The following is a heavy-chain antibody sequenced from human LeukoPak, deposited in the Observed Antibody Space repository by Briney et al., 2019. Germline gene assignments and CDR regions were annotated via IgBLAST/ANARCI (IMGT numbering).Heavy chain of an antibody. D-gene: IGHD2-15*01. CDR1: GFTFSSYW. J-gene: IGHJ5*02. CDR3: AKEGYCSGGSCYANWFDP. Sequence: GGSLRLSCAASGFTFSSYWMSWVRQAPGKGLEWVANIKQDGSEKYYVDSVKGRFTISRDNSKNTLYLQMNSLRAEDTAVYYCAKEGYCSGGSCYANWFDPWGQGTLITVSS. V-gene: IGHV3-7*03. CDR2: IKQDGSEK.